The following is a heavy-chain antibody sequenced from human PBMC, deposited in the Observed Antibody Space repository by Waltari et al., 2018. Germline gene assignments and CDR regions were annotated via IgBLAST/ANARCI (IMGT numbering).Heavy chain of an antibody. D-gene: IGHD6-13*01. V-gene: IGHV4-59*01. J-gene: IGHJ4*02. Sequence: VQLQESGPGLVKTSGTLSLTCSVTGASTGVYYWSWLRQSPGTGLEWIGYIYYNGETTYNPSLKGRVTISHDTSKRQFSLTLNSVTAADTAVYYCATDVLAAADVTFFDHWGQGIRVSVSS. CDR2: IYYNGET. CDR3: ATDVLAAADVTFFDH. CDR1: GASTGVYY.